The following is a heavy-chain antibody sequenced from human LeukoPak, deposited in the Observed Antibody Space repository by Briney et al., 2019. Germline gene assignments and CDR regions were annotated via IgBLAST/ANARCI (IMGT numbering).Heavy chain of an antibody. J-gene: IGHJ4*02. CDR3: ARVVGARPHFDY. CDR1: GDSVSSNSAA. V-gene: IGHV6-1*01. Sequence: SQTLSHTCAISGDSVSSNSAAWNWIRQSPSRGLEWLGRTYYRSKWYNDYAVSVKSRITINPDTSKNHFSLQLNSVTPEDTAVYYCARVVGARPHFDYWGQGTLVTVSS. D-gene: IGHD1-26*01. CDR2: TYYRSKWYN.